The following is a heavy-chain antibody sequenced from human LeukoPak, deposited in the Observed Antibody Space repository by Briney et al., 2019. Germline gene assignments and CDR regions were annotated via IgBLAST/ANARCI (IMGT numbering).Heavy chain of an antibody. CDR3: ARSNYDFWSGYSSDAFDI. V-gene: IGHV1-46*01. J-gene: IGHJ3*02. CDR2: INPSGGST. Sequence: GASVEVSCKASGYTFTSYYMHWVRQAPGQGLEWMGIINPSGGSTTYAQKFQGRVTMTRDTSTSTVYMELSSLRSEDTAVYYCARSNYDFWSGYSSDAFDIWGQGTMVTVSS. D-gene: IGHD3-3*01. CDR1: GYTFTSYY.